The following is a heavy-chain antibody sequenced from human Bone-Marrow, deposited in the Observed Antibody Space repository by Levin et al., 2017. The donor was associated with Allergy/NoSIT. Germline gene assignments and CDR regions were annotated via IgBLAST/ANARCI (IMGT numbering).Heavy chain of an antibody. CDR2: IYSGGST. D-gene: IGHD3-10*01. CDR1: GFTVSSNY. V-gene: IGHV3-53*01. Sequence: GESLKISCAASGFTVSSNYMSWVRQAPGKGPEWVSVIYSGGSTYYADSVKGRFTISRDNSKNTLYLQMNTLRAEDTAVYYCARGWFGELLSHWGQGTLVTVSS. CDR3: ARGWFGELLSH. J-gene: IGHJ4*02.